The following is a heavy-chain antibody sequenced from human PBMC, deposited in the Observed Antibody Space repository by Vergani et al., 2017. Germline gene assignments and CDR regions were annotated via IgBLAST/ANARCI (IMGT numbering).Heavy chain of an antibody. Sequence: QVQLVQSGAEVKKPGSSVKVSCKASGGTFSSYAISWVRQAPGQGLEWMGGIIPIFGTANYAQKFQGRVTITADESTSTAYMELSSLRSEDTAVYYCARGTTYYYDSSGSHYFDYWGQGTLVTVS. V-gene: IGHV1-69*01. J-gene: IGHJ4*02. CDR3: ARGTTYYYDSSGSHYFDY. CDR1: GGTFSSYA. CDR2: IIPIFGTA. D-gene: IGHD3-22*01.